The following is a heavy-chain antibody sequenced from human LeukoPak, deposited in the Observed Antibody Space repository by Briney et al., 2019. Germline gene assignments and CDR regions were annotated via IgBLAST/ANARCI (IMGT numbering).Heavy chain of an antibody. CDR2: ISWNSGSI. V-gene: IGHV3-9*01. CDR3: AKAKYYYDSSGPGIGAGFDY. J-gene: IGHJ4*02. Sequence: PGRSLRLSCAASGFTFDDYAMHWVRQAPGKGLEWVSGISWNSGSIGYADSVKVRFTISRDNAKNSLYLQMNSLRAEDTALYYCAKAKYYYDSSGPGIGAGFDYWGQGTLVTVSS. CDR1: GFTFDDYA. D-gene: IGHD3-22*01.